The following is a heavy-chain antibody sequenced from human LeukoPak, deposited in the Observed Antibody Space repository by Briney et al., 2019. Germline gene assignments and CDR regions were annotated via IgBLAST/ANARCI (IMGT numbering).Heavy chain of an antibody. V-gene: IGHV4-59*08. D-gene: IGHD3-22*01. CDR1: GDSISDYY. CDR2: IYHSGST. Sequence: PSETLSLTCAVSGDSISDYYWSWLRQPPGEKLEWIGNIYHSGSTNYNPSLKSRVSTSLDASKNQFSLKLSSVTAADTAVYYCARLLYDSSGYYLFDYWGQGTLVTVSS. CDR3: ARLLYDSSGYYLFDY. J-gene: IGHJ4*02.